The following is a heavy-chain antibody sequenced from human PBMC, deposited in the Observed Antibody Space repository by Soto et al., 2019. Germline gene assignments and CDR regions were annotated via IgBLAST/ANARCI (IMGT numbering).Heavy chain of an antibody. Sequence: SETLSLTCTVSGGSISSGGYYWSWIRQHPGKGLEWIGYIYYSGSTYYNPSLKSRVTISVDTSKDQFSLKLSSVTAADTAVYYCARNERYYYGSGSGPFDPWGQGALVTVSS. CDR1: GGSISSGGYY. J-gene: IGHJ5*02. CDR3: ARNERYYYGSGSGPFDP. CDR2: IYYSGST. D-gene: IGHD3-10*01. V-gene: IGHV4-31*03.